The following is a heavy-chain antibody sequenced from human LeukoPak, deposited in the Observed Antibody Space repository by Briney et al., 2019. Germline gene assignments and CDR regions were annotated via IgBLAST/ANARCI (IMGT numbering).Heavy chain of an antibody. CDR1: GGSISSYY. CDR3: ARGFASSGYPPDFFDY. D-gene: IGHD3-22*01. J-gene: IGHJ4*02. Sequence: PSETLSLTCTVSGGSISSYYWSWIRQPPGKGLEWIGYIYYSGSTNYSPSLKSRVTISVDTSKNQFSLKLSSVTAADTAVYYCARGFASSGYPPDFFDYWGQGTLVTVSS. CDR2: IYYSGST. V-gene: IGHV4-59*01.